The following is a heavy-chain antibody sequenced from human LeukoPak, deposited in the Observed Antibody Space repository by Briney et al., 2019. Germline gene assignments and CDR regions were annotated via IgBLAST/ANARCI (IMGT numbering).Heavy chain of an antibody. CDR1: GGSFSGYY. V-gene: IGHV4-34*01. CDR2: INHSGST. J-gene: IGHJ6*02. CDR3: ARRNAMDV. Sequence: SETLSLTCAVYGGSFSGYYWSWIRQPPGKGLEWIGEINHSGSTNYNPSLKSRVTISVDTSKNQFSLKLSSVTAADTAVYYCARRNAMDVWGQGTTVIVFS.